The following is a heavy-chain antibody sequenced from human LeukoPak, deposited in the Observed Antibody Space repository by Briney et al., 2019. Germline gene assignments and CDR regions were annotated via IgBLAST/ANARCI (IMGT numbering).Heavy chain of an antibody. Sequence: SGTLSLTCTVSGGSISSGGYYWSWIRQHPGKGLEWIGYIYYSGSTYYNPSLKSRVTISVDTSKNQFSLKLSSVTAADTAVYYCARDGDEYFDYWGQGTLVTVSS. CDR1: GGSISSGGYY. D-gene: IGHD2-21*01. J-gene: IGHJ4*02. CDR2: IYYSGST. CDR3: ARDGDEYFDY. V-gene: IGHV4-31*03.